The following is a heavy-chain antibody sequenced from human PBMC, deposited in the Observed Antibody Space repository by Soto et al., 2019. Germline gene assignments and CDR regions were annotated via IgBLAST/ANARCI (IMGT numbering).Heavy chain of an antibody. CDR2: INHSGST. Sequence: SETLSLTCAVYGGSFSGYYWSWIRQPPGKGLEWIGEINHSGSTNYNPSLKSRVTISVDTSTNQFSLKLCSVTAADTAVYYCASVLRFLEWTDAFDIWGQGTMVTVSS. CDR1: GGSFSGYY. J-gene: IGHJ3*02. D-gene: IGHD3-3*01. V-gene: IGHV4-34*01. CDR3: ASVLRFLEWTDAFDI.